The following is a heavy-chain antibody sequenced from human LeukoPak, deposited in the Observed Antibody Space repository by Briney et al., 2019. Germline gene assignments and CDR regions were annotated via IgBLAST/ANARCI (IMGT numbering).Heavy chain of an antibody. CDR2: ISSSSSYI. J-gene: IGHJ4*02. CDR3: ARDRSSGQYFDY. D-gene: IGHD6-19*01. CDR1: GFSFSSYS. V-gene: IGHV3-21*01. Sequence: GGSLRLSRAASGFSFSSYSMNWVRQAPGEGLEWVSSISSSSSYIYYADSVKGRFTISRDNAKNSLYLQMNGLRAEDTAVYYCARDRSSGQYFDYWGQGTLVTVSS.